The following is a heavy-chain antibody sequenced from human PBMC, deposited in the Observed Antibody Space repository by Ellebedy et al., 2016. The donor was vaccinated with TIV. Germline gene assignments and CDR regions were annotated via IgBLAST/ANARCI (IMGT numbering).Heavy chain of an antibody. Sequence: ASVKVSCXASGFSFTRYYLHWVRQAPGQGLEWMGWINPNSGGTLFAQKFQGRVTMSRDTSVTTAYMALSRLTPDDTAVYYCAREGHCTGTSCYYFDFWGQGALVTVSS. CDR3: AREGHCTGTSCYYFDF. CDR2: INPNSGGT. V-gene: IGHV1-2*02. J-gene: IGHJ4*02. D-gene: IGHD2-2*01. CDR1: GFSFTRYY.